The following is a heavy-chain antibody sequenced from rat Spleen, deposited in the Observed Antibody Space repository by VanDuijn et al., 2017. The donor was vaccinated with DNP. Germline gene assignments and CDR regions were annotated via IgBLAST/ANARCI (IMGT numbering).Heavy chain of an antibody. CDR3: AKGPNYGVYSDYFDY. CDR1: GFTFSNFG. J-gene: IGHJ2*01. Sequence: EVLLVESDGGLVQPGRSLKLSCAVSGFTFSNFGMAWVRQAPKKGLEWVAYINYDGGSTFYRDPVKGRFTISRDNAKSTLYLQMDSLRSEDTATYYCAKGPNYGVYSDYFDYWGQGVMVTVSS. V-gene: IGHV5-29*01. D-gene: IGHD1-11*01. CDR2: INYDGGST.